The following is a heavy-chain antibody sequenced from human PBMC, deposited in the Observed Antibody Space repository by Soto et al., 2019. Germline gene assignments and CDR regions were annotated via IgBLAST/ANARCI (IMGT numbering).Heavy chain of an antibody. V-gene: IGHV4-31*03. D-gene: IGHD3-10*01. CDR3: ARETSSYGSASNWFDP. Sequence: QVQLQESGPGLVKPSQTLSLTCTVSGGSISSGGYYWRWIRQPPGKGLEWIGYIYYSGSTYYNPSLKSRVTISVDTSTNQFSLKMSSVTAAATAVYYCARETSSYGSASNWFDPWGQGTLVTVSS. J-gene: IGHJ5*02. CDR1: GGSISSGGYY. CDR2: IYYSGST.